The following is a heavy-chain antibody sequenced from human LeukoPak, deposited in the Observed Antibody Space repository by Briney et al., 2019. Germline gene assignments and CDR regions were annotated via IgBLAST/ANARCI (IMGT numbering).Heavy chain of an antibody. D-gene: IGHD1-1*01. J-gene: IGHJ6*02. CDR2: ISYDGSNK. Sequence: GGSLRLSCAASGFTFSSYAMHWVRQAPGKGLGWVAVISYDGSNKYYADSVKGRFTISRDNSKNTLYLQMNSLRAEDTAVYYCARDAYKPLDLYYYYGMDVWGQGTTVTVSS. V-gene: IGHV3-30-3*01. CDR1: GFTFSSYA. CDR3: ARDAYKPLDLYYYYGMDV.